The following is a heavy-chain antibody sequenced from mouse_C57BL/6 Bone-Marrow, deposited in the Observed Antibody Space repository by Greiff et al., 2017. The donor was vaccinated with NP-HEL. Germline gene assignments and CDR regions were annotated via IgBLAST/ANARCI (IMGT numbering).Heavy chain of an antibody. J-gene: IGHJ1*03. Sequence: VKLVESGPGLVQPSQSLSITCTVSGFSLTSYGVHWVRQSPGKGLEWLGVIWSGGSTDYNAAFISRLSISKDNSKSQVFFKMNSLQADDTAIYYCARIDYDYDKYFDVWGTGTTVTVSS. CDR2: IWSGGST. CDR1: GFSLTSYG. D-gene: IGHD2-4*01. V-gene: IGHV2-2*01. CDR3: ARIDYDYDKYFDV.